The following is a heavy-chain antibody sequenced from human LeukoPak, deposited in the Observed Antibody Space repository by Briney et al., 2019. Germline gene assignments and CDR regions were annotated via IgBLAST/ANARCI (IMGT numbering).Heavy chain of an antibody. J-gene: IGHJ4*02. CDR1: GGSISSYY. CDR2: IYSSGSS. V-gene: IGHV4-4*07. Sequence: SETLSLTCSVSGGSISSYYWSWIRQPAGKGLEWIGRIYSSGSSSYNPSLKSRVTMSVDTSKNKFSLNLTSVTAADTAVYYCARDRTYGGNSGFDYWGQGTLVTVSS. CDR3: ARDRTYGGNSGFDY. D-gene: IGHD4-23*01.